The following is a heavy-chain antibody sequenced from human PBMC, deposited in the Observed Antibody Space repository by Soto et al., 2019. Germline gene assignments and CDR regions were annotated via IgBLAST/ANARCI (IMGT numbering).Heavy chain of an antibody. CDR3: AREITIFGVVIPHFDY. V-gene: IGHV3-11*06. Sequence: GGSLRLSCAASGFTFSDYYMSWIRQAPGKGLEWVSYITSSSSHTNYADSVRGRFTISRDNAKNSLYLQMNSLRAEDTAVYYCAREITIFGVVIPHFDYWGQGTLVTVS. J-gene: IGHJ4*02. CDR2: ITSSSSHT. D-gene: IGHD3-3*01. CDR1: GFTFSDYY.